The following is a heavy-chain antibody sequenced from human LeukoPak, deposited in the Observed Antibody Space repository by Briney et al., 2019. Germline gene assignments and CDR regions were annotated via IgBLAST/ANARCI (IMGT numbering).Heavy chain of an antibody. CDR1: GFTFSSYA. D-gene: IGHD1-26*01. CDR2: ISGSGGST. J-gene: IGHJ4*02. Sequence: GGSLRLSCAASGFTFSSYAMTWVRQAPGKGLEWVSGISGSGGSTYYADSVKGRFTIFRDNSKNTLYLQMNSLRAEDTAVYYCAKTMGAIDHDYWGQGTLVTVSS. V-gene: IGHV3-23*01. CDR3: AKTMGAIDHDY.